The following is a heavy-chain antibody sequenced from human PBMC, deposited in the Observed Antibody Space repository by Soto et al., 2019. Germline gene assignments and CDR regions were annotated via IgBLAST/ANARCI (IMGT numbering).Heavy chain of an antibody. CDR3: TRVSSGRYDWFDP. D-gene: IGHD6-19*01. CDR1: GYTFTSYG. J-gene: IGHJ5*02. CDR2: ISTNNGNT. V-gene: IGHV1-18*01. Sequence: QVQLVQSGAEVKKPGASVKVSCKASGYTFTSYGISWVRQAPGQGLEWMGWISTNNGNTNYAQKLQGRDTMTTDTSTSKAYMELMSLRSDDTSVDYCTRVSSGRYDWFDPWGQGALFTVSS.